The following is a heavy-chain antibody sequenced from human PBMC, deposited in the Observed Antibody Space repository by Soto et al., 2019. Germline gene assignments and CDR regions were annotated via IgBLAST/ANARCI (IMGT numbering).Heavy chain of an antibody. CDR1: GGTFSSHS. D-gene: IGHD1-1*01. CDR3: ATGSFTSTGGRIGYHYNAMDV. CDR2: IIPIFGPA. V-gene: IGHV1-69*13. Sequence: SVKVSCKSSGGTFSSHSINWVRQAPGQGLEWMGGIIPIFGPANFAEKFQGRVTITADESTTTAYMELSSLTSEDTAVYYCATGSFTSTGGRIGYHYNAMDVWGQGTTVTV. J-gene: IGHJ6*02.